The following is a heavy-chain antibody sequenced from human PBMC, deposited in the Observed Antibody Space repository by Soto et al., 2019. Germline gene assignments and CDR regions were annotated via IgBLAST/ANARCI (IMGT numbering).Heavy chain of an antibody. Sequence: GGSLRLSCVASGFPFSSYAMSWVRQAPGKGLEWVSAVGGSGGDTYYADSVRGRFTVSRDNAENTLYLQLNSLRVEDTAIYYCARMTLRGSADYWGQGILVTVYS. V-gene: IGHV3-23*01. D-gene: IGHD3-16*01. CDR2: VGGSGGDT. CDR1: GFPFSSYA. J-gene: IGHJ4*02. CDR3: ARMTLRGSADY.